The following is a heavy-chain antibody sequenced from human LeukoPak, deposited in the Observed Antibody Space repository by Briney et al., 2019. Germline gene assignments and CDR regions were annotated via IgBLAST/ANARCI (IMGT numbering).Heavy chain of an antibody. V-gene: IGHV4-4*07. CDR2: IYSSGST. D-gene: IGHD6-19*01. Sequence: PSETLFLTCNVSGGSISGNYWSWIRQPAGKGLEWIGHIYSSGSTKFNPSLKSRVSMSVLMSKNQFSLRPNSVTAADTAVYYCARDWSVAGPPDHFDYWGHGTLVTVSS. J-gene: IGHJ4*01. CDR1: GGSISGNY. CDR3: ARDWSVAGPPDHFDY.